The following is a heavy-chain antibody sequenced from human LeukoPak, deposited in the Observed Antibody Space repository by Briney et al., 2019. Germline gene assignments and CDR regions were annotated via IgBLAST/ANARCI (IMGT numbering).Heavy chain of an antibody. CDR1: GGSFGGYY. V-gene: IGHV4-34*01. CDR2: INHSGST. D-gene: IGHD1-26*01. Sequence: SETLSLTCAVYGGSFGGYYWSWIRQPPGKGLEWIGEINHSGSTNYNPSLKSRVTISVDTSKNQFSLKLSSVTAADTAVYYCARGGPTIPWALSWSGGSFGGDDLFDYWGQGTLVTVSS. CDR3: ARGGPTIPWALSWSGGSFGGDDLFDY. J-gene: IGHJ4*02.